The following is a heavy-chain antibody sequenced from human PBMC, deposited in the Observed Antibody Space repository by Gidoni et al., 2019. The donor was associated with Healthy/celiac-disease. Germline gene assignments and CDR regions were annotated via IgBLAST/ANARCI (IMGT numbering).Heavy chain of an antibody. J-gene: IGHJ3*02. CDR3: AKGGIVPLDAFDI. D-gene: IGHD2-2*01. CDR1: GFTFDDYA. Sequence: EVQLVESGGGLVQPGRSLRLSCAASGFTFDDYAMHWVRQAPGKGLEWVSGISWNSGSIGYADSVKGRFTISRDNAKNSLYLQMNSLRAEDTALYYCAKGGIVPLDAFDIWGQGTMVTVSS. CDR2: ISWNSGSI. V-gene: IGHV3-9*01.